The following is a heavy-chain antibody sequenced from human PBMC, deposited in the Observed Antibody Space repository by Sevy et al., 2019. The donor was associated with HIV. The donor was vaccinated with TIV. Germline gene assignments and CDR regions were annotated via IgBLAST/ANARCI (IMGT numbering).Heavy chain of an antibody. D-gene: IGHD3-9*01. J-gene: IGHJ6*02. CDR1: DASVSSANDY. V-gene: IGHV4-61*01. CDR3: ARDQYYDISTGHYAMDV. Sequence: SETPSLTCSMSDASVSSANDYWTWIRQPPGKGLEWIGNVFHFGSTNYNPSLKSRVTISLDTSKKQFSLKLTSVTAADTAVYYCARDQYYDISTGHYAMDVWGQGTTVTVSS. CDR2: VFHFGST.